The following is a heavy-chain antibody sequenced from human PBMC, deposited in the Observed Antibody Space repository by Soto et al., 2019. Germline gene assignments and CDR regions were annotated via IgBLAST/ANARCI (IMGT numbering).Heavy chain of an antibody. V-gene: IGHV1-18*01. CDR3: ARVPPGIAVAGYNWFDP. CDR1: GYTFTSYG. J-gene: IGHJ5*02. Sequence: ASVKVSCKASGYTFTSYGISWVRQAPGQGLEWMGWISAYNGNTNYAQKLQGRVTMTTDTSTSTAYMELRSLRSDDTAVYYCARVPPGIAVAGYNWFDPWGQGTLVTVSS. CDR2: ISAYNGNT. D-gene: IGHD6-19*01.